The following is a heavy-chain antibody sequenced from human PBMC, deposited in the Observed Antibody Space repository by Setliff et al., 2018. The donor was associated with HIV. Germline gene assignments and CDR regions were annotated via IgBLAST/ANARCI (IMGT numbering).Heavy chain of an antibody. CDR2: IKQDGSEK. CDR3: ARTYYYDASGYYRPFDI. D-gene: IGHD3-22*01. CDR1: GFTFSSYW. Sequence: PGGSRRLSCAASGFTFSSYWMSWVRQAPGKGLEFMANIKQDGSEKYYGDSVKGRFTISRANAKNSLYLQMNSLRAEDTAVYYCARTYYYDASGYYRPFDIWGQGTMVTVSS. V-gene: IGHV3-7*03. J-gene: IGHJ3*02.